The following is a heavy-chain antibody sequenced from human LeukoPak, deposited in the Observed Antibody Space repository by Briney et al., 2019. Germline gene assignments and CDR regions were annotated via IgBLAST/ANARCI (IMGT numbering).Heavy chain of an antibody. Sequence: GGSLRLSCAASGFTFSSYSTNWVRQAPGKGLEWVSYISSSSSTIYYADSVKGRLTISRDNAKNSLYLQMNSLRAEDTAVYYCARSYSGSYFFWGQGTMVTVSS. V-gene: IGHV3-48*04. CDR1: GFTFSSYS. D-gene: IGHD1-26*01. CDR3: ARSYSGSYFF. J-gene: IGHJ3*01. CDR2: ISSSSSTI.